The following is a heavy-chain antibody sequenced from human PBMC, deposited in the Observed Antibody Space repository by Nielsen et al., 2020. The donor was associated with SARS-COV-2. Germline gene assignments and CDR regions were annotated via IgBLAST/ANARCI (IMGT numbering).Heavy chain of an antibody. D-gene: IGHD1-26*01. V-gene: IGHV3-33*08. CDR2: IWYDGSNK. CDR3: AREQGEWAQWDY. J-gene: IGHJ4*02. CDR1: GFTFSSYG. Sequence: GGSLRLSCAASGFTFSSYGMHWVRQAPGKGLEWVAVIWYDGSNKYYADSVKGRFTISRDNSKNTLYLQMNSLRAEDTAVYYCAREQGEWAQWDYWGQGTLVTVSS.